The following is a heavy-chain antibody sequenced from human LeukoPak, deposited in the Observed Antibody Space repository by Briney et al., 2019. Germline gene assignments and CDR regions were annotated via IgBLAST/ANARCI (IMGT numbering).Heavy chain of an antibody. CDR2: INYSGNT. V-gene: IGHV4-39*07. CDR1: GGSISSSSYY. D-gene: IGHD1-14*01. CDR3: ARDRKYYYHMDV. Sequence: TSETLSLTCTVSGGSISSSSYYWVWIRQPPGKELEWIGSINYSGNTYYNPSLKSRVTISVDTSKNQFSLNLTSLTAADTAVYYCARDRKYYYHMDVWGKGTTVTVSS. J-gene: IGHJ6*03.